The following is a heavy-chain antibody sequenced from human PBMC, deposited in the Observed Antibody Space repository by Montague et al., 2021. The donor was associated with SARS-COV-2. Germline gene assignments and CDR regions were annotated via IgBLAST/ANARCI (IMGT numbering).Heavy chain of an antibody. J-gene: IGHJ5*02. D-gene: IGHD6-13*01. CDR2: IYSREGT. CDR3: AIAGYSSNWDNWIDP. Sequence: SETLSLTCRVSGDSISDYYGCWIRQSGEPGLEWNGRIYSREGTNYNPSLSSRVTMSVDTSKKQFSLKLNSVTAADTAFYYCAIAGYSSNWDNWIDPWGQGTLVTVSS. V-gene: IGHV4-4*07. CDR1: GDSISDYY.